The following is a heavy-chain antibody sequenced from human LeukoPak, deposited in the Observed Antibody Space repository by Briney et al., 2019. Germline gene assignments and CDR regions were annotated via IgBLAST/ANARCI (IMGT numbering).Heavy chain of an antibody. Sequence: GESLKISCKVSGYSFTSYCIGWVRQMPGKGLEWMGTIYPGDSGPTYSPPFQGQVPISVDKSISTAYLQWSSLQASDTAMYYCGMSGDRVPLQDDVFDVWGQGTMVTVST. D-gene: IGHD1-26*01. CDR2: IYPGDSGP. J-gene: IGHJ3*01. CDR1: GYSFTSYC. CDR3: GMSGDRVPLQDDVFDV. V-gene: IGHV5-51*01.